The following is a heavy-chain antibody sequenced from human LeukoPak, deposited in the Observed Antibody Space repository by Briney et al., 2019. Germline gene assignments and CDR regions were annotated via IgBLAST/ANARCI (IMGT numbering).Heavy chain of an antibody. D-gene: IGHD1-26*01. CDR1: GYTFTSYG. CDR2: INPNSGGT. Sequence: ASVKVSCKASGYTFTSYGISWVRQAPGQGLEWMGWINPNSGGTNYAQKFQGWVTMTRDTSISTAYMELSRLRSDDTAVYYCARSLPRENALDIWGQGTMVTVSS. J-gene: IGHJ3*02. V-gene: IGHV1-2*04. CDR3: ARSLPRENALDI.